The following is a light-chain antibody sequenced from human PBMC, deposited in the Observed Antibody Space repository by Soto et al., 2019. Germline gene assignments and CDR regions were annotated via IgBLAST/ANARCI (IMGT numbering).Light chain of an antibody. V-gene: IGLV2-23*02. CDR3: CSYAGNKIHYV. CDR2: EVS. CDR1: SSDFGNFNL. Sequence: QSVLTQPASVSGSPGQSITIACAGTSSDFGNFNLVSWYQHRPGKAPKLMIFEVSKRPSGVSNRYSGSKSGNTASLTISGLQAEDEADYYCCSYAGNKIHYVFGTGTKVTVL. J-gene: IGLJ1*01.